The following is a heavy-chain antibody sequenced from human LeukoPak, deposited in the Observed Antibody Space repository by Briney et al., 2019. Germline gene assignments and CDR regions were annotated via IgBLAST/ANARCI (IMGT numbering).Heavy chain of an antibody. V-gene: IGHV4-4*02. J-gene: IGHJ5*02. D-gene: IGHD5-12*01. CDR3: ARGARADIVATIGWFDT. CDR2: INHSGST. Sequence: SETLSLTCAVSGDSITSSNWWSWVRQPPEKGLEWIGEINHSGSTNYNPSLKSRVTISVDTSKNQFSLKLNSVTAADTAVYYCARGARADIVATIGWFDTWGQGTLVTVSS. CDR1: GDSITSSNW.